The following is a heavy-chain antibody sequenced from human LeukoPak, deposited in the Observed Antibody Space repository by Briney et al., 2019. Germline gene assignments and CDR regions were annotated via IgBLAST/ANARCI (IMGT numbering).Heavy chain of an antibody. V-gene: IGHV4-39*01. J-gene: IGHJ4*02. D-gene: IGHD3-3*01. CDR2: IYYSGST. Sequence: SQTLSLTCTVSGGSISSSSYYWGWIRQPPGKGLEWSGSIYYSGSTYYNPSLKSRVTISVDTSKNQSSLKLSSVTAADTAVYYCARGDFWSGYDYWGQGTLVTVSS. CDR3: ARGDFWSGYDY. CDR1: GGSISSSSYY.